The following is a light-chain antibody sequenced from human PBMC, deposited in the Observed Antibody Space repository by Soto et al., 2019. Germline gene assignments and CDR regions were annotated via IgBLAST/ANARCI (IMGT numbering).Light chain of an antibody. CDR3: LQTYSTWT. Sequence: DIQMTQSPTSLSASVGDRVTVTCRASQSISNNFSWYQQKPGKAPRLLIYAASSLQSGVPSRFSGSGSGTDFTLTISSLQPEDFATYFCLQTYSTWTFGQGTKVEIK. CDR1: QSISNN. J-gene: IGKJ1*01. CDR2: AAS. V-gene: IGKV1-39*01.